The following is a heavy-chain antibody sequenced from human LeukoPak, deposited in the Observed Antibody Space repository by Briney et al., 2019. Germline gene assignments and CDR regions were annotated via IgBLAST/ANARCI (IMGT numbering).Heavy chain of an antibody. CDR1: GYTLTELS. CDR3: ATGWGLYSSGWLYRPGDY. D-gene: IGHD6-19*01. CDR2: FDPGDGE. V-gene: IGHV1-24*01. J-gene: IGHJ4*02. Sequence: ASVKFSCKVSGYTLTELSMHWVRQAPGKGLEWMGGFDPGDGEQKFQGRVTMTEDTSTNTAYMELSSLRSEDTAVYYCATGWGLYSSGWLYRPGDYWGQGTLVTVSS.